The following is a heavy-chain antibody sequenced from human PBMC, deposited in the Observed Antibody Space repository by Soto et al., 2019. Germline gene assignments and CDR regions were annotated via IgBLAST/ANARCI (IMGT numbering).Heavy chain of an antibody. Sequence: PGGSLRLSCAASGFTFNNYAMNWVRQAPGKGLEWVATISGTGGSTCYADSVKGRFTISRDNSKNTLYLQMNSLRVEDTAVYYCAKDRLGGNFDYWGQGTQVTVSS. V-gene: IGHV3-23*01. J-gene: IGHJ4*02. CDR1: GFTFNNYA. CDR2: ISGTGGST. CDR3: AKDRLGGNFDY.